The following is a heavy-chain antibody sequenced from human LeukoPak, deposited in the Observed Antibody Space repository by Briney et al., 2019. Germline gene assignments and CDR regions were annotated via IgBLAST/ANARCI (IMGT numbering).Heavy chain of an antibody. D-gene: IGHD3-10*01. CDR3: AGFDYYGSESYYNHFDS. J-gene: IGHJ4*02. V-gene: IGHV3-48*03. CDR1: GFTFSSYE. Sequence: GGSLRLSCAASGFTFSSYEMNWARQAPGKGLEWVSYISISGSTIYYADSVKGRFTISRDNAKNSLYLQMNSLRAEDTAVYYCAGFDYYGSESYYNHFDSWGQGTLVTVSS. CDR2: ISISGSTI.